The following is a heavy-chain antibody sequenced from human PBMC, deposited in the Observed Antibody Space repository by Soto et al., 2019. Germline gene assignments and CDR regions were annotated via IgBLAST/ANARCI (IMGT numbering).Heavy chain of an antibody. CDR1: GFTFSTYA. CDR2: ISFDGNNK. Sequence: PGGSLRLSCTDSGFTFSTYAMHWVRQAPGKGLEWVAVISFDGNNKYYADSVKGRFTISRDNSKNTLYLQMNSLRAEDTAVYYCATRRGGSGWSSDYWGQGTLVTVSS. D-gene: IGHD6-19*01. CDR3: ATRRGGSGWSSDY. V-gene: IGHV3-30*03. J-gene: IGHJ4*02.